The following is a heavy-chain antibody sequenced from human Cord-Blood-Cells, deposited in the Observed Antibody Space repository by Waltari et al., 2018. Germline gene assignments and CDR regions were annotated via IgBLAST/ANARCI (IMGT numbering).Heavy chain of an antibody. D-gene: IGHD3-9*01. CDR3: ARGKTGDAFDI. Sequence: EVQLVESGGGLVKPGGSLRLSCAASGFTFSSYSMNWVRQAPGKGLEWVSSISSSSSYIYYADSVKDRFTISRDNAKNSLYLQMNSLRAEDTAVYYCARGKTGDAFDIWGQGTMVTDSS. V-gene: IGHV3-21*01. CDR1: GFTFSSYS. J-gene: IGHJ3*02. CDR2: ISSSSSYI.